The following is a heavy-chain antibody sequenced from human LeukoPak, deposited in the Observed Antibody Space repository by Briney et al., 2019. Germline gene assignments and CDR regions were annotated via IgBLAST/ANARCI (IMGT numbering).Heavy chain of an antibody. CDR1: GFTFSSYS. Sequence: GGSLRLSCAASGFTFSSYSMNWVRQAPGKGLEWVSSISSSSSYIYYADSVKGRFTISRDNAKNSLYLQMNSLRAEDTAVYYCARGGGSGWRYYYYYMDVWGKGTTVTISS. CDR3: ARGGGSGWRYYYYYMDV. J-gene: IGHJ6*03. D-gene: IGHD3-10*01. CDR2: ISSSSSYI. V-gene: IGHV3-21*01.